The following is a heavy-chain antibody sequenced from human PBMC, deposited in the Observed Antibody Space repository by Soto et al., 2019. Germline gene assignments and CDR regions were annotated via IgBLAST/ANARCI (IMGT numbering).Heavy chain of an antibody. Sequence: PSETLSLTCTVSGVSISNTPYYWGWIRQPPGKGLEYIGCINHSGNTYYTPSLKSRVTISVDTSKNQFSLKLNSVTAADTAVYYCARLGIAASHMRPLDSWGQGTLVTVSS. V-gene: IGHV4-39*01. J-gene: IGHJ4*02. CDR3: ARLGIAASHMRPLDS. D-gene: IGHD6-13*01. CDR1: GVSISNTPYY. CDR2: INHSGNT.